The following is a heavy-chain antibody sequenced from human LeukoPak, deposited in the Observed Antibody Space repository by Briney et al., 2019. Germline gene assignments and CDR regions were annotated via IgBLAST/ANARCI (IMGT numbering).Heavy chain of an antibody. D-gene: IGHD7-27*01. CDR3: ARPHPTGDGDY. J-gene: IGHJ4*02. Sequence: PGGSLRLSCAASAFTFSSYSMNWVRQAPGKGLEWVSSISSSSSYIYYADSVKGRFTISRDNAKNSLYLQMNGLRAEDTAVYYCARPHPTGDGDYWGQGTLATVSS. CDR2: ISSSSSYI. CDR1: AFTFSSYS. V-gene: IGHV3-21*01.